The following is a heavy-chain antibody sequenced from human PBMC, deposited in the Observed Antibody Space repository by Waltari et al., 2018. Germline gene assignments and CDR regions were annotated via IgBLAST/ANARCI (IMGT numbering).Heavy chain of an antibody. Sequence: QVQLQESGPGLVKPSETLSLTCAVSGYSISSGYYWGWIRQPPGKGLEWIGSIYHSGSTDYNPSLKSRVTISVDTSKNQFSLKLSSVTAADTAVYYCARTSSGWYRDAFDIWGQGTMVTVSS. V-gene: IGHV4-38-2*01. CDR1: GYSISSGYY. D-gene: IGHD6-19*01. CDR3: ARTSSGWYRDAFDI. J-gene: IGHJ3*02. CDR2: IYHSGST.